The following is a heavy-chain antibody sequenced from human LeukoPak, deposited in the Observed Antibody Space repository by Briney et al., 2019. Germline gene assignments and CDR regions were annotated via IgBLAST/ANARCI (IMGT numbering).Heavy chain of an antibody. CDR2: INPKSGVT. D-gene: IGHD2-2*01. CDR1: GGTFSSYA. V-gene: IGHV1-2*02. J-gene: IGHJ6*03. Sequence: ASVKVSCKASGGTFSSYAISWVRQAPGQGLEWMGWINPKSGVTDSKMKFQGRVTLTRDTSITTAYMELISLTSDGAAVYYCARAGGYCGSTSCYSGYYYYFMDVWGKGTTVTVSS. CDR3: ARAGGYCGSTSCYSGYYYYFMDV.